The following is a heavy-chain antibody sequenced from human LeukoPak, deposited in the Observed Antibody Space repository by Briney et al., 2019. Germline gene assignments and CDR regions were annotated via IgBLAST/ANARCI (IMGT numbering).Heavy chain of an antibody. CDR3: AKGRDTTNFYDY. J-gene: IGHJ4*02. CDR2: IGGSGSST. V-gene: IGHV3-23*01. Sequence: QAGGSLRLSCAASGFTFSSYAMSWVRQAPGKGLEWVSTIGGSGSSTYSADSVKGRFTISGDNSKNTLYLQMNSLRAEDTAVYYCAKGRDTTNFYDYWGLGTLVTVSS. D-gene: IGHD2-2*01. CDR1: GFTFSSYA.